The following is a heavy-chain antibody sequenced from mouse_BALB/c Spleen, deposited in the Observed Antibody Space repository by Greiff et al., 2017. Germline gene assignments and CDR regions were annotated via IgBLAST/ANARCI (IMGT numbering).Heavy chain of an antibody. V-gene: IGHV5-17*02. CDR1: GFTFSSFG. Sequence: DVMLVESGGGLVQPGGSRKLSCAASGFTFSSFGMHWVRQAPEKGLEWVAYISSGSSTIYYADTVKGRFTISRDNPKNTLFLQMTSLRSEDTAMYYCAREGGSSYDAMDYWGQGTSVTVSS. CDR3: AREGGSSYDAMDY. CDR2: ISSGSSTI. D-gene: IGHD1-1*01. J-gene: IGHJ4*01.